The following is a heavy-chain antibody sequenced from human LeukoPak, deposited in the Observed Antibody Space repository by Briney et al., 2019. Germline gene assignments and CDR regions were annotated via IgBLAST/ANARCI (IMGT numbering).Heavy chain of an antibody. D-gene: IGHD3-22*01. CDR1: GFTFNSYG. V-gene: IGHV3-30*18. J-gene: IGHJ6*02. Sequence: AGGSLRLSCAASGFTFNSYGMHWVRQAPGKGLEWVAVISYDGSNKYYADSVKGRFTISRDNSKNTLYLQMNSLRAEDTAVYYFANLKVGYYDSSGSRDVWGQGTTVTVSS. CDR2: ISYDGSNK. CDR3: ANLKVGYYDSSGSRDV.